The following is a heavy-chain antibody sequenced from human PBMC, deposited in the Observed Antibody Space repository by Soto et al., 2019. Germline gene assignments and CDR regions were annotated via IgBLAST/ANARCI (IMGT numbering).Heavy chain of an antibody. D-gene: IGHD3-10*01. V-gene: IGHV3-23*01. Sequence: EVQLLESGGGLVQPGGSLRLSCAASGFTFSSYVMNWVRQAPGKGLEWVAGISGSGSNTYYADPVKGRLTISRDNSNDTLYLQMTSLRAEDTAVYYCAHPHYSRSSYYGIDVWGRGTTVTVSS. CDR2: ISGSGSNT. CDR1: GFTFSSYV. CDR3: AHPHYSRSSYYGIDV. J-gene: IGHJ6*02.